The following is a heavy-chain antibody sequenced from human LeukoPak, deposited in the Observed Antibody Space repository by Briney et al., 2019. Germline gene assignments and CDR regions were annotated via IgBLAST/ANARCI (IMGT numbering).Heavy chain of an antibody. CDR2: IYYSGST. J-gene: IGHJ4*02. D-gene: IGHD6-6*01. CDR3: ATSYSSSSRIDY. Sequence: PSETLSLTCTVSGGSISSYYWSWIRQPPGKGLEWIGYIYYSGSTNYNPSLKSRVTISVDTSKNQFSLKLSSVTAADTAVYYCATSYSSSSRIDYWGRGTLVTVSS. CDR1: GGSISSYY. V-gene: IGHV4-59*01.